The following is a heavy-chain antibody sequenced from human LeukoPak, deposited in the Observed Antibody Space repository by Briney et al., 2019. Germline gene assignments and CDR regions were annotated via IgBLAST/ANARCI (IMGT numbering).Heavy chain of an antibody. V-gene: IGHV3-11*01. J-gene: IGHJ6*02. CDR2: ISSSGSTI. D-gene: IGHD3-10*01. Sequence: GGSLRLSCAASGFTFSDYYMSWIRQAPGKGLEWVSYISSSGSTIYYADSVKGRFTISRDNAKNSLYLQMNSLRAEDTAVYYCAREMTRITMVRGAHMDVWGQGTTVTVSS. CDR1: GFTFSDYY. CDR3: AREMTRITMVRGAHMDV.